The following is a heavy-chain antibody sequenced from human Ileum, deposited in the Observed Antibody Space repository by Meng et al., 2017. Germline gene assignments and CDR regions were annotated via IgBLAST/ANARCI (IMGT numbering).Heavy chain of an antibody. J-gene: IGHJ4*02. V-gene: IGHV7-4-1*02. D-gene: IGHD3-3*01. Sequence: VVVVQCWSELKKTGALVKVSCKASGYTFTSYAMNWVRQAPGQGLEWMGWINTNTGNPTYAQGFTGRFVFSLDTSVSTAYLQISSLKAEDTAVYYCARVGLPLDFWSGYPPLYFDYWGQGTLVTVSS. CDR1: GYTFTSYA. CDR2: INTNTGNP. CDR3: ARVGLPLDFWSGYPPLYFDY.